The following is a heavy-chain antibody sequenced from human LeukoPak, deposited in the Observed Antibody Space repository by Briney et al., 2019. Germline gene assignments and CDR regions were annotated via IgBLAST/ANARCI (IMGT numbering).Heavy chain of an antibody. V-gene: IGHV1-2*02. CDR3: ARGVVAATFYYYMDV. J-gene: IGHJ6*03. Sequence: ASVKVSCKASGYTFTSYAMNWVRQAPRQGLGWMGWINPTSGATNYAQKFQGRVTMTRDTSISTAYMELNSLRSDDTAVYYCARGVVAATFYYYMDVWGKGTTVTVSS. CDR2: INPTSGAT. D-gene: IGHD2-15*01. CDR1: GYTFTSYA.